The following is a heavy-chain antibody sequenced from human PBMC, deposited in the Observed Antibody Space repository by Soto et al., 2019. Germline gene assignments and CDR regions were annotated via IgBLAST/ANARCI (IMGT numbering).Heavy chain of an antibody. CDR3: AIPVAGTTDY. D-gene: IGHD6-19*01. Sequence: VQLVESGGGLVQPGGSLRLSCVVSGFSLSDHFMEWVRQAPGKGLEWVGRIRDKPNSYSTDYGASVKGRFTMSRDDSKNSAFLQMNSLKAEDTAVYYCAIPVAGTTDYWGQGTLVTVSS. CDR1: GFSLSDHF. CDR2: IRDKPNSYST. J-gene: IGHJ4*02. V-gene: IGHV3-72*01.